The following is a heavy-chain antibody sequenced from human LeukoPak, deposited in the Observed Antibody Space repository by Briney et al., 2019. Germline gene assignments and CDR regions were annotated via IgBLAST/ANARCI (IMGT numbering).Heavy chain of an antibody. CDR3: AKALSGDYEHWFDP. Sequence: PGGSLRLSCAASGFTFSSYAMSWVRQAPGKGLEWVSAISDSGGSTYYADSMKGLFTISRDNSKNTLYLQMNSLRAEDTAVYYCAKALSGDYEHWFDPWGQGTLVTVSS. V-gene: IGHV3-23*01. CDR2: ISDSGGST. J-gene: IGHJ5*02. D-gene: IGHD4-17*01. CDR1: GFTFSSYA.